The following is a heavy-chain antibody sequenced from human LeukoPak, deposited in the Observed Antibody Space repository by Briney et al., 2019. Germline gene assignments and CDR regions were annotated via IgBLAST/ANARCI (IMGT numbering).Heavy chain of an antibody. Sequence: GGSLRLSCAASGFTFSSYAMHWVRQAPGKGLEYVSAISTNGGGTYYANSVKGRFTISRDNAKNSLYLQMNSLRDEDTAVYYCARDQAAAGDYWGQGTLVTVSS. CDR2: ISTNGGGT. CDR1: GFTFSSYA. V-gene: IGHV3-64*01. J-gene: IGHJ4*02. CDR3: ARDQAAAGDY. D-gene: IGHD6-13*01.